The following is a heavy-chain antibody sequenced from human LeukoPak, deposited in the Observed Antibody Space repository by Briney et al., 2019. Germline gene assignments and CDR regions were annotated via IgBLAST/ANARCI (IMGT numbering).Heavy chain of an antibody. V-gene: IGHV1-2*02. CDR2: INPNSGGT. CDR1: GYTFTGYY. J-gene: IGHJ6*03. Sequence: ASVTVSCKASGYTFTGYYMHWVRQAPGQGLEWMGWINPNSGGTNYAQKFQGRVTMTRDTSISTAYMELSRLRSDDTAVYYCARDHGWNGPYYYYYYMDVWGKGTTVTVSS. CDR3: ARDHGWNGPYYYYYYMDV. D-gene: IGHD1-1*01.